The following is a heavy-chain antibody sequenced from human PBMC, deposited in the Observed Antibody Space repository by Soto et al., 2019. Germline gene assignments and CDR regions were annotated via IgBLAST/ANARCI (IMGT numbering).Heavy chain of an antibody. D-gene: IGHD6-25*01. CDR1: EFTFSNYA. CDR3: AKDPQRLIVYFYY. Sequence: GGSLRLSCAASEFTFSNYAMSWVRQAPGKGLEWVSSISDNGGTTYYADSVKGRFTISRDNSKNTLYLQMNSLRAEDTAVYYCAKDPQRLIVYFYYWGQGTQVTVSS. V-gene: IGHV3-23*01. J-gene: IGHJ4*02. CDR2: ISDNGGTT.